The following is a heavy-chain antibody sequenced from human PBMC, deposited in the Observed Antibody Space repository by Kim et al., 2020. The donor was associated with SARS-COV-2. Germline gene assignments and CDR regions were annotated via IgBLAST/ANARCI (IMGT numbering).Heavy chain of an antibody. Sequence: GGSLRLSCAASGFTFSSYAMSWVRQAPGKGLEWVSVIYSGGSSTYYADSVKVRFTISRDNSKNTLYLQMNSLRAEDTAVYYCSSLDYGDYAWVGPRDSWG. J-gene: IGHJ5*01. CDR1: GFTFSSYA. D-gene: IGHD4-17*01. CDR2: IYSGGSST. V-gene: IGHV3-23*03. CDR3: SSLDYGDYAWVGPRDS.